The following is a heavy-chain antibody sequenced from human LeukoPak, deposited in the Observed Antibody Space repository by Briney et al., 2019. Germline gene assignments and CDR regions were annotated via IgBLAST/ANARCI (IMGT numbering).Heavy chain of an antibody. Sequence: SETLSLTCAVYGGSFSGYYWSWIRQPPGKGLEWIGEINHSGSTNYNPSLKSRVTISVDTSKNQFSLKLSSVTAADTAVYYCAGGGRYSGSYYVNYYYYGMDVWGQGTTVTVSS. CDR2: INHSGST. J-gene: IGHJ6*02. D-gene: IGHD1-26*01. CDR3: AGGGRYSGSYYVNYYYYGMDV. V-gene: IGHV4-34*01. CDR1: GGSFSGYY.